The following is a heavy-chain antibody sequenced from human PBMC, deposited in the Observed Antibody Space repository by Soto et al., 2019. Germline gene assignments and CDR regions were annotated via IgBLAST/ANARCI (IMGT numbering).Heavy chain of an antibody. Sequence: QLVESGGGLVQPGGSLRLSCAASGFSIFTYWMSWVRQAPGKGLEWVANIKSDGSEKYYVDSVKGRFIISRDNAKESLYMQMNSLRAEDTAVYYCARDTPRYYYDSSGYYHHDAFDIWGQGTMVTVSS. D-gene: IGHD3-22*01. V-gene: IGHV3-7*03. CDR3: ARDTPRYYYDSSGYYHHDAFDI. CDR2: IKSDGSEK. J-gene: IGHJ3*02. CDR1: GFSIFTYW.